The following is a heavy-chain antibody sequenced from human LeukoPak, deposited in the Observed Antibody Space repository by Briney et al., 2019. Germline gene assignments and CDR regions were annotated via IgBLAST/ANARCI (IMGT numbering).Heavy chain of an antibody. V-gene: IGHV3-74*01. J-gene: IGHJ4*02. D-gene: IGHD3-9*01. Sequence: PGGSLRLSCAASGFTFSSYWMHWVRQAPGKGLVWVSRINSDGSSTSYADSVKGRFTISRDNSKNTLYLQMNSLRAEDTAVYYCAKATITKGCDHWGQGTLVTVSS. CDR2: INSDGSST. CDR1: GFTFSSYW. CDR3: AKATITKGCDH.